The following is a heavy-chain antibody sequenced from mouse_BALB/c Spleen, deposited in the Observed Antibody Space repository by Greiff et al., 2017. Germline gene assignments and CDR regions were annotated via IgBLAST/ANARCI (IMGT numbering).Heavy chain of an antibody. J-gene: IGHJ4*01. V-gene: IGHV2-9*02. CDR1: GFSLTSYG. D-gene: IGHD2-4*01. Sequence: VQLVESGPGLVAPSQSLSITCTVSGFSLTSYGVHWVRQPPGKGLEWLVVIWAGGSTNYNSALMSRLSISKDNSKSQVFLKMNSLQTDDTAMYYCARDDYDETAYAMDYWGQGTSVTVSS. CDR3: ARDDYDETAYAMDY. CDR2: IWAGGST.